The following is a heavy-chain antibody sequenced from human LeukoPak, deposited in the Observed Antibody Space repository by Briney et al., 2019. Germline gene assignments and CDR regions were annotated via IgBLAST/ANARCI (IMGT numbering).Heavy chain of an antibody. Sequence: GGSLRLSCAASGFTFSSYGMHWVRQAPGKGLEWVAFIRYDGSNKYYADSVKGRFTISRDNSKNTLYLQMNSLRAEDTAVYYCARSWNDLSRNYVVYYFDYWGQGTLVTVSS. V-gene: IGHV3-30*02. D-gene: IGHD4-11*01. J-gene: IGHJ4*02. CDR1: GFTFSSYG. CDR2: IRYDGSNK. CDR3: ARSWNDLSRNYVVYYFDY.